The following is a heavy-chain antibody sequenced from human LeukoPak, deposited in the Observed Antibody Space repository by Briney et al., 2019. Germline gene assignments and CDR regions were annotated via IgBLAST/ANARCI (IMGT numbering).Heavy chain of an antibody. Sequence: ASVKVSCKASGYTFTNYAINWVRQAPGQGLEWMGWISAYNGNTNYVQKLQGRVTMTTDTSTSTAYVELRSLRSDDTAVYYCARGDSSGYYAPDYWGQGTLVTVSS. CDR1: GYTFTNYA. V-gene: IGHV1-18*01. CDR3: ARGDSSGYYAPDY. D-gene: IGHD3-22*01. CDR2: ISAYNGNT. J-gene: IGHJ4*02.